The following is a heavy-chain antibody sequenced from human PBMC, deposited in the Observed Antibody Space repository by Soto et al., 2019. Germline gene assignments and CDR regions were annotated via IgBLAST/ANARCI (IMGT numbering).Heavy chain of an antibody. CDR3: ARLDLCFDY. CDR1: AGAINNDRYY. CDR2: IHYSGVT. Sequence: QVQLQESGPGLVKPSQTLSLTCNVSAGAINNDRYYWSWIRQRPGKALEWIGNIHYSGVTYYAPSLKSRLAISLDISKHQFILGLNSVTAADTAVYYCARLDLCFDYWGQGILVTVSS. V-gene: IGHV4-31*03. J-gene: IGHJ4*02.